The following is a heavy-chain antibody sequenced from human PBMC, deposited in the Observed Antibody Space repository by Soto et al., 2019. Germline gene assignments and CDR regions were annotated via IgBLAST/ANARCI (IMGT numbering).Heavy chain of an antibody. CDR1: GYTFTGYD. V-gene: IGHV1-2*04. CDR2: INPNSGGT. Sequence: GASVKVSCKASGYTFTGYDMHWVRQAPGQGLEWMGWINPNSGGTNYAQKFQGWVTMTRDTSISTAYMELSRLRSDDTAVYYCARGQSMVRGVPTPPNDYWGQGTLVTVSS. D-gene: IGHD3-10*01. J-gene: IGHJ4*02. CDR3: ARGQSMVRGVPTPPNDY.